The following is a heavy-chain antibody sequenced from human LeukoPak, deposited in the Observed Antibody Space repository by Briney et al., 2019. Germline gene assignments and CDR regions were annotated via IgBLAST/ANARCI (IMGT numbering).Heavy chain of an antibody. D-gene: IGHD5-18*01. V-gene: IGHV1-2*02. CDR2: INPNSGGT. J-gene: IGHJ5*02. Sequence: ASVKVSCKASGYTFTGYYMHWVRQAPGQGLEWMGWINPNSGGTNYAQKFQGRVTVARDTSISTAYMELSRLRSDDTAVYYCAYTAALNWFDPWGQGTLVTVSS. CDR3: AYTAALNWFDP. CDR1: GYTFTGYY.